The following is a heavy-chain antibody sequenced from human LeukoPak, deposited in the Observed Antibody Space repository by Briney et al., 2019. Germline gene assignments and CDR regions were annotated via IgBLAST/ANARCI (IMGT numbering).Heavy chain of an antibody. Sequence: SVKVSCKASGGTFISYAISWVRQAPGQGLEWMGGIIPIFGTANYAQKFQGRVTITADESTSTAYMELSSLRSEDTAVYYCARDSSEFRNLIPHWGQGTLVTVSS. CDR3: ARDSSEFRNLIPH. V-gene: IGHV1-69*13. CDR2: IIPIFGTA. D-gene: IGHD1-14*01. J-gene: IGHJ1*01. CDR1: GGTFISYA.